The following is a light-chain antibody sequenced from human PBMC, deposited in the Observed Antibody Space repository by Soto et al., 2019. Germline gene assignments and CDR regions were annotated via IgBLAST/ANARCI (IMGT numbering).Light chain of an antibody. Sequence: QSVLTQPASVSGSPGQSITISCTGTSSDFGSYNLVSWYQQHPGKAPKLMIFEVTKRPSGVSSRFSGSKSDNTASLTISGLQTEDEADYYCCSYAGSSTTYVFGTGTKLTVL. CDR2: EVT. J-gene: IGLJ1*01. CDR3: CSYAGSSTTYV. V-gene: IGLV2-23*02. CDR1: SSDFGSYNL.